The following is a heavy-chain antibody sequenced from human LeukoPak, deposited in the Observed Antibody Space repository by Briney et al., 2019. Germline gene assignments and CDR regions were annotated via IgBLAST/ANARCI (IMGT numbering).Heavy chain of an antibody. D-gene: IGHD3-10*01. CDR1: GGSISNYY. Sequence: SVTLSLTCTVSGGSISNYYWSWIRQPPGKGLEWIGYIYYSGSTNYNPSLKSRVTISVDTSKNQFSLKLSSVTAADTAVYYCAASRIGENYYYMDVWGKGTTVTVSS. CDR2: IYYSGST. V-gene: IGHV4-59*01. CDR3: AASRIGENYYYMDV. J-gene: IGHJ6*03.